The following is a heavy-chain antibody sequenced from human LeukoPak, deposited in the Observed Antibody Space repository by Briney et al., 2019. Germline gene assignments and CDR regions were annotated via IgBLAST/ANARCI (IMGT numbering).Heavy chain of an antibody. Sequence: ASVKVSCKASGYTFTSFDINWVRQATGQGLEWMGWMNPNTGNTGYAQKFQGRITMTRNTSISTAYMELSSLRSEDTAVYYCARGQDYDFWSGYYVAFDIWGQGTMVTVSS. V-gene: IGHV1-8*01. CDR3: ARGQDYDFWSGYYVAFDI. D-gene: IGHD3-3*01. J-gene: IGHJ3*02. CDR2: MNPNTGNT. CDR1: GYTFTSFD.